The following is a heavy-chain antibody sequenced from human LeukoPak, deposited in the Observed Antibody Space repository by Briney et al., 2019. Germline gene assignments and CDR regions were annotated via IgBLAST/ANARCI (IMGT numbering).Heavy chain of an antibody. CDR3: AKDAQRGFDYSNSLES. Sequence: GGSLTLSCAASGFTYSHYGMHWVPQVPGKGLEWVAVIWSDGTEKYYGDAVKGRFTISRDNSMKTLYLQMNGLRGDDTAVYYCAKDAQRGFDYSNSLESWGQGTLVTVSS. CDR1: GFTYSHYG. J-gene: IGHJ5*01. D-gene: IGHD4-11*01. CDR2: IWSDGTEK. V-gene: IGHV3-33*06.